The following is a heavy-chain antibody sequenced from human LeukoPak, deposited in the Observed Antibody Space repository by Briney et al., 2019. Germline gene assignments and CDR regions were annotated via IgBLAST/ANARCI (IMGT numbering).Heavy chain of an antibody. D-gene: IGHD1-26*01. Sequence: GASVKVSCKASGYTFTKYYIHWVRQAPGQGPEWMGIINPRGGSTIYSQKFQGRVAMTRDMSTSTVYMELSSLRSEDTAVYYCARDRRSWNSGSYYGFAFQPLDYWGQGTLVTVSS. J-gene: IGHJ4*02. CDR2: INPRGGST. CDR1: GYTFTKYY. V-gene: IGHV1-46*01. CDR3: ARDRRSWNSGSYYGFAFQPLDY.